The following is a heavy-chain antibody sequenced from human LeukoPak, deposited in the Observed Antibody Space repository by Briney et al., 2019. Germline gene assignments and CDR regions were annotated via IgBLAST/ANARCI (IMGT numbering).Heavy chain of an antibody. V-gene: IGHV3-53*01. CDR2: IYSGGSA. Sequence: GGSLRLSCAASGFTVSSNYMSWVRQAPGKGLEWVSVIYSGGSAYYADSVKGRFTISRDNSKSTLYLQMNNLRAEDTAVYYCARDFEDCSGGSCLYYFDYWGQGTLVTVSS. D-gene: IGHD2-15*01. CDR3: ARDFEDCSGGSCLYYFDY. CDR1: GFTVSSNY. J-gene: IGHJ4*02.